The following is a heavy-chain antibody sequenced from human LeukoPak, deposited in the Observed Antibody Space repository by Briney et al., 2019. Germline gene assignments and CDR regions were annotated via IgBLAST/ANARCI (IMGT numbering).Heavy chain of an antibody. J-gene: IGHJ6*02. CDR2: ISGSGGST. D-gene: IGHD3-10*01. Sequence: WGSLRLSCAASGFTFSSYAMSWVRQAPGKGLEWVSAISGSGGSTYYADSVKGRFTISRDNSKNTLYLQMNSLRAEDTAVYYCAKDRGFGESLYYYYGMDVWGQGTTVTVSS. CDR3: AKDRGFGESLYYYYGMDV. CDR1: GFTFSSYA. V-gene: IGHV3-23*01.